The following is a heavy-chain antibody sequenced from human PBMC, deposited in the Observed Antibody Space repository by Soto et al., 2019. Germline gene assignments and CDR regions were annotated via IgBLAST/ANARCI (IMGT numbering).Heavy chain of an antibody. D-gene: IGHD5-12*01. Sequence: SETLSLTCTVSGGSVSSGSYYWSWIRQPPGKGLEWIGYIYYSGSTNYNPSLKSRVTISVDTSKNQFSLKLSSVTAADTAVYYCARADSGYDPNWFDPGAREPWSPSPQ. J-gene: IGHJ5*02. V-gene: IGHV4-61*01. CDR2: IYYSGST. CDR3: ARADSGYDPNWFDP. CDR1: GGSVSSGSYY.